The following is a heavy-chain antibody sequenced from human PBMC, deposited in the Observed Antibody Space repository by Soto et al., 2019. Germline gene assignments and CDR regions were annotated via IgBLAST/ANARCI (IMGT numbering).Heavy chain of an antibody. D-gene: IGHD3-10*01. Sequence: ASVKVSCKTSGYTFTTYAMHWVRQAPGQRLEWMGWINAGGGDTKYSQRFQGRVTISRDTSASTVYMELSSLTPEDTAVYYCARRRVVRGVTTSVPHDFWGQGTLVTVSS. V-gene: IGHV1-3*01. CDR3: ARRRVVRGVTTSVPHDF. CDR2: INAGGGDT. CDR1: GYTFTTYA. J-gene: IGHJ4*02.